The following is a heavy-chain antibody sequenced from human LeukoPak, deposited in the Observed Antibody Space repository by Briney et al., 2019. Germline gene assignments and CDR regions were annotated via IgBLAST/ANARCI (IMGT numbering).Heavy chain of an antibody. Sequence: WTWXXXSPGXGLEWIGEVHYSGSATYNPSLKSRVTISVDTSINQFSLKMNSVTAADTAVYYCARGQWFRAFWSRGTPVTVSS. CDR2: VHYSGSA. V-gene: IGHV4-34*01. J-gene: IGHJ4*02. D-gene: IGHD3-10*01. CDR3: ARGQWFRAF.